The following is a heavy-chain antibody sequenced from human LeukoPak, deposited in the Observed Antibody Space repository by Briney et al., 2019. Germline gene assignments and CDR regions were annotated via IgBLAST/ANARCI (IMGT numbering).Heavy chain of an antibody. D-gene: IGHD3-3*01. J-gene: IGHJ4*02. CDR1: GFTFSSYA. Sequence: GGSLRLSCAASGFTFSSYAMHWVRQAPGKGLEWVAVISYDGSKKYYADSVKGRFTISRDNSKNTVYLQMNSLRAEDTAVYYCAREADFWSGYYNYFDYWGQGTLVTVSS. V-gene: IGHV3-30-3*01. CDR3: AREADFWSGYYNYFDY. CDR2: ISYDGSKK.